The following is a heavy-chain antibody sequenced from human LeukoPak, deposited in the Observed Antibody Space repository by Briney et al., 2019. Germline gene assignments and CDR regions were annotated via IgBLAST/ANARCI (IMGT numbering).Heavy chain of an antibody. V-gene: IGHV3-30*14. CDR1: GFTFSSYA. CDR3: ATRQTPDTALDY. D-gene: IGHD5-18*01. Sequence: GGSLRLSCAASGFTFSSYAMHWVRQAPGKGLEWVAVISYDGSNKYYADSVKGRFTISRDNSKNTLYLQMYSLRAEDTAVYYCATRQTPDTALDYWGQGTLVTVSS. J-gene: IGHJ4*02. CDR2: ISYDGSNK.